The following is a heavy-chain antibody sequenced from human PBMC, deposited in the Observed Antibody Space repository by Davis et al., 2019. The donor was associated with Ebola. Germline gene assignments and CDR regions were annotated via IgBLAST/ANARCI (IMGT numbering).Heavy chain of an antibody. CDR1: GGTFSSYA. D-gene: IGHD3-16*02. V-gene: IGHV1-18*01. CDR2: ISAYNGNT. CDR3: ARDTGMITFGGVIAH. Sequence: ASVKVSCKASGGTFSSYAISWVRQAPGQGLEWMGWISAYNGNTNYAQKLQGRVTMTTDTSTSTAYMELRSLRSDDTAVYYCARDTGMITFGGVIAHWGQGTLVTVSS. J-gene: IGHJ4*02.